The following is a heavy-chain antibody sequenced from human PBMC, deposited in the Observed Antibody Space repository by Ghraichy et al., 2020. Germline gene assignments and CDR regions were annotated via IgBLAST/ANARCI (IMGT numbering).Heavy chain of an antibody. J-gene: IGHJ3*02. V-gene: IGHV4-4*02. CDR1: GGSISSSNW. CDR3: ARGSGVTMIHRAAFDI. CDR2: IYHSGST. Sequence: GVLRLSCAVSGGSISSSNWWSWVRQPPGKGLEWIGEIYHSGSTNYNPSLKSRVTISVDKSKNQFSLKLSSVTAADTAVYYCARGSGVTMIHRAAFDIWGQGTMVTVSS. D-gene: IGHD3-22*01.